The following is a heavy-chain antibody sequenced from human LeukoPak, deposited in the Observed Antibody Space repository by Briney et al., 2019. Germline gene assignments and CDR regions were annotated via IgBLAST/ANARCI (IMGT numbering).Heavy chain of an antibody. CDR3: ANHDYGDYEGFDY. Sequence: GGSLRLSCAASGFTFSSYAMSWVRQAPGKGLEWVSAISGSGGSTYYADSVKGRFTISRDNSKNTLYLQMSSLRAEDTAVYYCANHDYGDYEGFDYWGQGTLVTVSS. CDR2: ISGSGGST. J-gene: IGHJ4*02. V-gene: IGHV3-23*01. CDR1: GFTFSSYA. D-gene: IGHD4-17*01.